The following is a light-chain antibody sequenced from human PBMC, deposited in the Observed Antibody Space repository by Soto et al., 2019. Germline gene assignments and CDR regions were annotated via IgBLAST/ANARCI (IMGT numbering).Light chain of an antibody. J-gene: IGKJ4*01. CDR3: QQYGSAPRALT. Sequence: EIVLTQSPGTLSLSPGERATLSCRASQSVSSSYLAWYQQKPGQAPRLLIYGASSRATGIPDRFSGSGSGTDFTLTISRLEPEDFAAYYCQQYGSAPRALTFGGGTKVEIK. CDR1: QSVSSSY. V-gene: IGKV3-20*01. CDR2: GAS.